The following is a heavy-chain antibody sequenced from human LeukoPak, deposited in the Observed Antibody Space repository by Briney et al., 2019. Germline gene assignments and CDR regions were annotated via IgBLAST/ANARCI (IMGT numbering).Heavy chain of an antibody. CDR2: INHSGST. Sequence: SETLSLTCAVYGGSFSGYYWSWIRQPPGKGLEWIGEINHSGSTNYNPSLKSRVTVSVDTSKNQFSLKLSSVTAADTAVYYCARDLGSPSDYWGQGTLVTVSS. CDR3: ARDLGSPSDY. J-gene: IGHJ4*02. V-gene: IGHV4-34*01. D-gene: IGHD3-16*01. CDR1: GGSFSGYY.